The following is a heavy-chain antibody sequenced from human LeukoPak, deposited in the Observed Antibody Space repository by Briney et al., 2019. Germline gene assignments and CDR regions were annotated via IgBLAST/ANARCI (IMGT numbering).Heavy chain of an antibody. CDR1: GGSFSGYY. Sequence: PSETLSLTCAVYGGSFSGYYWSWIRQPPGKRLEWIGEINQSGGANYNPSLGSRVSILVDTSKNQFSLKLSSVTAADTAVYYCARGTFIGIAVASDYWGQGTLVTVSS. J-gene: IGHJ4*02. CDR2: INQSGGA. D-gene: IGHD6-19*01. CDR3: ARGTFIGIAVASDY. V-gene: IGHV4-34*01.